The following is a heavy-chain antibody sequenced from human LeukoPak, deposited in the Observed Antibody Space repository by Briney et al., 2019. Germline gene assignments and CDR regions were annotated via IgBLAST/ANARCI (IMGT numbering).Heavy chain of an antibody. CDR2: IDYSGST. V-gene: IGHV4-59*01. D-gene: IGHD3-22*01. CDR1: GGSISSYY. J-gene: IGHJ3*02. Sequence: SETLSLTCTVSGGSISSYYWSWIRQPPGKGLEWIGHIDYSGSTNSNPSLKSRVTMSVDTSKNQFSLRLSSVTAADTAVYFCARADRSDYYSAPNAFDIWGQGTMVAVSS. CDR3: ARADRSDYYSAPNAFDI.